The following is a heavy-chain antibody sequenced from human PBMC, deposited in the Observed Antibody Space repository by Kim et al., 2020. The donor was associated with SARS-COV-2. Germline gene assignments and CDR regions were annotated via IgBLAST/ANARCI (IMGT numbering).Heavy chain of an antibody. J-gene: IGHJ5*02. CDR1: GFTFSSYG. CDR3: ARYPGVGATTTEPP. V-gene: IGHV3-33*01. D-gene: IGHD1-26*01. CDR2: IWYDGSNK. Sequence: GGSLRLSCAASGFTFSSYGMHWVRQAPGKGLEWVAVIWYDGSNKYYADSVKGRFTISRDNSKNTLYLQMNSLRAEDTAVYYCARYPGVGATTTEPPWGQGTLVTVSS.